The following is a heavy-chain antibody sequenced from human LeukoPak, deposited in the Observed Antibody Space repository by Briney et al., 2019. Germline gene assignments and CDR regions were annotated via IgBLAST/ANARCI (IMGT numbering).Heavy chain of an antibody. CDR1: GGSISSGGYY. Sequence: PSETLSLTCTVSGGSISSGGYYWSWIRQHPGKGLEWIGYIYYSGSTYYNPSLKSPVTISVDTSKNQFSLKLSSVTAADTAVYYCARDRLGDTAMVLTWGQGTLVTVSS. D-gene: IGHD5-18*01. J-gene: IGHJ5*02. V-gene: IGHV4-31*01. CDR2: IYYSGST. CDR3: ARDRLGDTAMVLT.